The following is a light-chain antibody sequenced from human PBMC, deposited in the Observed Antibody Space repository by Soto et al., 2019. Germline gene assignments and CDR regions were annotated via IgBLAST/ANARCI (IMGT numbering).Light chain of an antibody. V-gene: IGLV2-8*01. Sequence: QSALTQPPSASGSPGQSVTISCTGTSSDVGGYNYVSWYQQHPGKAPKLLIYEVNKRPSGVPDRFSGSKSGNTASLIVSGLQAEDEADYYCSSYVGNNKGVLFGGGTKLTVL. CDR1: SSDVGGYNY. J-gene: IGLJ3*02. CDR3: SSYVGNNKGVL. CDR2: EVN.